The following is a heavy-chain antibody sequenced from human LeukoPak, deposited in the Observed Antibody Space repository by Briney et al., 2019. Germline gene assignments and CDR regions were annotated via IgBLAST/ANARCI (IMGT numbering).Heavy chain of an antibody. CDR2: MYYSGST. D-gene: IGHD3-16*01. V-gene: IGHV4-30-4*01. Sequence: SETLSLTCTVSGGSISSSDHYWSWIRQPPGKGLEWIGYMYYSGSTYYNPSLKSRVTISVDTSKNEFSLKVSSVTAADTAVYYCARVWAAPRVFHFDYWGQGTLVTVSS. CDR1: GGSISSSDHY. CDR3: ARVWAAPRVFHFDY. J-gene: IGHJ4*02.